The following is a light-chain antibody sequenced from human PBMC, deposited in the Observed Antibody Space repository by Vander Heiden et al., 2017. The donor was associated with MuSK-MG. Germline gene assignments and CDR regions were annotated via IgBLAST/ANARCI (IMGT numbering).Light chain of an antibody. CDR3: QQSYSTPFT. CDR1: QSISSY. V-gene: IGKV1-39*01. CDR2: AAS. Sequence: DIQMTQPPSSLSASVGDRVTITCRASQSISSYLNWYQQKPGKAPKLLIYAASSLQSGVPSRFSGSGSGTEFTLTISSLQSEDFATYYCQQSYSTPFTFGPGTKVDIK. J-gene: IGKJ3*01.